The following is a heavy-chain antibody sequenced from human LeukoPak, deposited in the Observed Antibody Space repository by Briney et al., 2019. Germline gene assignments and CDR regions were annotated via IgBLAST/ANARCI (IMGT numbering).Heavy chain of an antibody. Sequence: HGESLKISCKGSGYTFSAYWIGWVRQMPGKGLEWMGIIYPDDSETKYSPSFQGQVTISADKSISTAYLQWSSLKASDTAMYYCASGTGGGSPHYWGQGTLVTVSS. J-gene: IGHJ4*02. D-gene: IGHD2-15*01. CDR2: IYPDDSET. V-gene: IGHV5-51*01. CDR3: ASGTGGGSPHY. CDR1: GYTFSAYW.